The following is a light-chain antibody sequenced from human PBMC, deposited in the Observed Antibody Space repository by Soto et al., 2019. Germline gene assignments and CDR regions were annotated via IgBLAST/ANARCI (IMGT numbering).Light chain of an antibody. Sequence: DIQLTQSPSFLSPSIGESVTITCRASQVISTSLAWYQVKPGKAPKLLIYAASTLESGVPSRFSATVSGTEFSLTITSLQPDDFATYYCQQYHEYWFGQGTKVDI. CDR1: QVISTS. CDR2: AAS. CDR3: QQYHEYW. J-gene: IGKJ1*01. V-gene: IGKV1-9*01.